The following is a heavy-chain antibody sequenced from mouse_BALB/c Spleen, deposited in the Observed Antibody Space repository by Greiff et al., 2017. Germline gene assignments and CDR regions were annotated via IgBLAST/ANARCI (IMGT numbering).Heavy chain of an antibody. CDR3: ARYQLGLRAWFAY. CDR1: GYSITSDYA. V-gene: IGHV3-2*02. Sequence: VQLKESGPGLVKPSQSLSLTCTVTGYSITSDYAWNWIRQFPGNKLEWMGYISYSGSTSYNPSLKSRISITRDTSKNQFFLQLNSVTTEDTATYYCARYQLGLRAWFAYWGQGTLVTVS. D-gene: IGHD3-1*01. CDR2: ISYSGST. J-gene: IGHJ3*01.